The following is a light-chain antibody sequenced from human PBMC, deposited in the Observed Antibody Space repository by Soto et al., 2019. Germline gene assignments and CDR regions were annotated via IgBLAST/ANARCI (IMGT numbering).Light chain of an antibody. CDR3: QQRSNLFT. CDR1: QSLSSF. V-gene: IGKV3-11*01. J-gene: IGKJ3*01. CDR2: DAS. Sequence: EIVLTQSPATLSLSPGERATLSCRASQSLSSFLAWYQQKPGQAPRLLIYDASNRATGIPVRFSGSGSGTDSTLTISSLDPEDFAFYYCQQRSNLFTFGPGTTVEIK.